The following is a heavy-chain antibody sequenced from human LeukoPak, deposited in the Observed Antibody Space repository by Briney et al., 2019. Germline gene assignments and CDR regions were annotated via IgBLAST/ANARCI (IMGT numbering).Heavy chain of an antibody. CDR3: ARDRGENYDSSGYYDY. CDR2: ISGSSSYA. Sequence: PGGSLRLPCAASGFTFSNYYMRWIRQAPGKGLEWISYISGSSSYANYPDSVKGRFTISRDNAKKSLYLQMTSLRGEDTAVYYCARDRGENYDSSGYYDYSGPGTLVTVSS. V-gene: IGHV3-11*06. D-gene: IGHD3-22*01. CDR1: GFTFSNYY. J-gene: IGHJ4*02.